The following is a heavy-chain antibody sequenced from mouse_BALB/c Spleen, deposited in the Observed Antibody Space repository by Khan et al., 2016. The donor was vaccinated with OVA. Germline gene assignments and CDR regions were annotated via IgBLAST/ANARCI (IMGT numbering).Heavy chain of an antibody. CDR2: IDPANGYT. Sequence: VQLQQSGAELVKPGASVKLSCTASGFNIKDTYMHWVKQRPEQGLEWIGRIDPANGYTKYDPKFQGKATITADTSSNTAYLQLSSLTSEDTAVYYWARDYWDVFAYWGQGTLVTVSA. CDR3: ARDYWDVFAY. V-gene: IGHV14-3*02. CDR1: GFNIKDTY. J-gene: IGHJ3*01. D-gene: IGHD4-1*01.